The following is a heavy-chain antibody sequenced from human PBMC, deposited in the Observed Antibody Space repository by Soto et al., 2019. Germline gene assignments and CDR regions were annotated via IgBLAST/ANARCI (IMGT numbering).Heavy chain of an antibody. Sequence: GGSLRLSCAASGFTFSSYAMSWVRQAPGKGLEWVSAISGSGGSTYYADSVKGRFTISRNNSNNTLYLQMNSLRAEDTAVYYCAKPDPYYVYGMDVWGQGTTVTVSS. CDR3: AKPDPYYVYGMDV. CDR2: ISGSGGST. J-gene: IGHJ6*02. V-gene: IGHV3-23*01. D-gene: IGHD3-3*01. CDR1: GFTFSSYA.